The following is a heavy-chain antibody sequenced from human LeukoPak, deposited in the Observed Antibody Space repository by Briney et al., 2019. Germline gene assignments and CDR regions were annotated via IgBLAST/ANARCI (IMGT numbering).Heavy chain of an antibody. D-gene: IGHD3-10*01. CDR2: IYYSGST. CDR1: GGSISSYY. J-gene: IGHJ4*02. CDR3: ARSMVRGVISTLGLGNY. Sequence: SETLSLTCTVSGGSISSYYWSWIRQPPGKGLECIGYIYYSGSTNYNPSLKSRVTISVDTSKNQFSLKLSSVTAADTAVYYCARSMVRGVISTLGLGNYWGQGTLVTVSS. V-gene: IGHV4-59*12.